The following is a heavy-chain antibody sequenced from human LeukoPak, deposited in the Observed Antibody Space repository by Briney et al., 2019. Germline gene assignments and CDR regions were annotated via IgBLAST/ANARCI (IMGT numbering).Heavy chain of an antibody. Sequence: GGSLRLSCAASGFTLSSCAMSWVRQAPGKGLEWVSAISGSGGSTYYADSVKDRFTISRDNSKNTLYLQMNSLRAEDTAVYYCAKAIAVAEFDYWGQGTLVTVSS. CDR3: AKAIAVAEFDY. J-gene: IGHJ4*02. V-gene: IGHV3-23*01. D-gene: IGHD6-19*01. CDR2: ISGSGGST. CDR1: GFTLSSCA.